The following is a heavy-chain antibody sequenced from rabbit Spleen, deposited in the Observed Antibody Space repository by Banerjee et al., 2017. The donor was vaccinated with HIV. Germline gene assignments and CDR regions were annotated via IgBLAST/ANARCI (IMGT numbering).Heavy chain of an antibody. V-gene: IGHV1S7*01. CDR1: GFTLSSYY. CDR3: ARDFNSGFPDYFNL. D-gene: IGHD1-1*01. J-gene: IGHJ4*01. Sequence: QLKESGGGLVQPGGSLKLSCKASGFTLSSYYMNWVRQAPGKGLEWIGYIDPVFGSTYYANWVNGRFTISSHNAQNTLYLQLNSLTAADTATYFCARDFNSGFPDYFNLWGPGTLVTVS. CDR2: IDPVFGST.